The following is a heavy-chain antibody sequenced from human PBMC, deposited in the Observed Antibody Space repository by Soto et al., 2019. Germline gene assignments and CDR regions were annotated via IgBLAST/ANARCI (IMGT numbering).Heavy chain of an antibody. CDR1: GFTFSSYS. V-gene: IGHV3-21*01. D-gene: IGHD6-13*01. Sequence: GGSLRLSCAASGFTFSSYSMNWVRQAPGKGLEWVSSISSSSSYIYYADSVKGRFTISRDNAKNSLYLQMNSLRAEDTAVYYCARDGQLAPQEGCMDVWGQGTTVTVSS. CDR2: ISSSSSYI. J-gene: IGHJ6*02. CDR3: ARDGQLAPQEGCMDV.